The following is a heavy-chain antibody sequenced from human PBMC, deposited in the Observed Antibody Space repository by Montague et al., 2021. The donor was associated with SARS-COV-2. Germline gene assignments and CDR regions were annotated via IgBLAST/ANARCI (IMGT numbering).Heavy chain of an antibody. CDR1: GFTFSSYA. V-gene: IGHV3-30*04. J-gene: IGHJ4*02. CDR3: ARDNYDYVWGGYRYIY. Sequence: SQRLSCAASGFTFSSYAMHWVRQAPGKGLEWVAAISYDGCNTYYADSVKGRFTISRDNSKNTLYLQMNSLRAEDTAVYYCARDNYDYVWGGYRYIYWGQGTLVTVSS. CDR2: ISYDGCNT. D-gene: IGHD3-16*02.